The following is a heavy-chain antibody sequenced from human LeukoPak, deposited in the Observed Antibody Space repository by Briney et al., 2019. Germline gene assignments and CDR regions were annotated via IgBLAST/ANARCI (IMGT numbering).Heavy chain of an antibody. CDR3: ARSTDYYHTNGYYFPFDL. J-gene: IGHJ4*02. V-gene: IGHV1-2*02. D-gene: IGHD3-22*01. CDR1: GYTFSGNY. Sequence: ASVKVSCKASGYTFSGNYIHWLRQAPGQGLEWMGWVIPNIGATKYAQRFQGRVTMTRDTSISTAYMELRSLKSDDTAVYFCARSTDYYHTNGYYFPFDLWGQGTLITVSS. CDR2: VIPNIGAT.